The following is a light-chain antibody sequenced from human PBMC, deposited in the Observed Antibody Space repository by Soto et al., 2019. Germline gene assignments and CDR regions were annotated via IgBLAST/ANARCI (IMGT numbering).Light chain of an antibody. J-gene: IGKJ2*01. V-gene: IGKV1-9*01. CDR3: QQYSIYWNT. Sequence: SQLTTSPSSLSASVGDRVTLTCLGSQGVRSYLAWFQQRPGKAPKLLIFGASTLQNGVPARFSGGGFGTEFTLTISSLQPDDFATYYCQQYSIYWNTFGQGTKV. CDR2: GAS. CDR1: QGVRSY.